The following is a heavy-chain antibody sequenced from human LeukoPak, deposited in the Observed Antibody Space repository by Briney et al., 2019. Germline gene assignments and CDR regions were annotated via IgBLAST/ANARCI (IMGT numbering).Heavy chain of an antibody. CDR3: ARSGDSSGYYPQNWFDP. CDR1: GGSISSYY. D-gene: IGHD3-22*01. CDR2: IYYSGST. J-gene: IGHJ5*02. Sequence: SETLSLNCTVSGGSISSYYWSWIRQPPGKGLEWIGYIYYSGSTNYSPSLKSRVTISVDTSKNQFSLKLSSVTAADTAVYYCARSGDSSGYYPQNWFDPWGQGTLVTVSS. V-gene: IGHV4-59*01.